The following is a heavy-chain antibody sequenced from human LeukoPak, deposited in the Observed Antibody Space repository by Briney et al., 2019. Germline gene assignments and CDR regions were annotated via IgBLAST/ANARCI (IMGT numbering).Heavy chain of an antibody. CDR3: ARERSSTSTYYYYYMDV. D-gene: IGHD2-2*01. CDR1: GFTFSTYW. CDR2: IHQDGNEK. V-gene: IGHV3-7*01. J-gene: IGHJ6*03. Sequence: PGGSLRLSCAASGFTFSTYWMSWVRQAPGKGLEWVANIHQDGNEKYYVDSVKGRFTISRDNAKNSLFLQMNNLRAEDTAVYYCARERSSTSTYYYYYMDVWGKGTTVTVSS.